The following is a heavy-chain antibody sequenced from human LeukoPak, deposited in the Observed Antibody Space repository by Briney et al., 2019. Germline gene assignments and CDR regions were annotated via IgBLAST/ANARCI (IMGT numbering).Heavy chain of an antibody. CDR2: IKQDGTEK. Sequence: GGSLRLSCAASGFTFSYYWMSWVRQAPGKGPEWVANIKQDGTEKYYVDSVKGRFTISRDNAKNSLYLQMNSLRAEDTAVYYCARHYYDTSGYYGRDYFDYWGQGTLVTVSS. D-gene: IGHD3-22*01. V-gene: IGHV3-7*01. CDR3: ARHYYDTSGYYGRDYFDY. J-gene: IGHJ4*02. CDR1: GFTFSYYW.